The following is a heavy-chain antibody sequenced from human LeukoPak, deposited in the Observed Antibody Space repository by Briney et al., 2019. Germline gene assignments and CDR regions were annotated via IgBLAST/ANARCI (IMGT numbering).Heavy chain of an antibody. CDR1: GYILTEYY. J-gene: IGHJ4*02. V-gene: IGHV1-2*02. CDR3: STEDKYCTGANCGVF. D-gene: IGHD2-8*02. CDR2: IIPDSGGT. Sequence: ASVKVSCKASGYILTEYYVHWVRQTPGQGLEWMGFIIPDSGGTTYQHKFQGRVTMTMDTSISTFYMELSSLRPDDTAVYYCSTEDKYCTGANCGVFWGQGTLVTVSS.